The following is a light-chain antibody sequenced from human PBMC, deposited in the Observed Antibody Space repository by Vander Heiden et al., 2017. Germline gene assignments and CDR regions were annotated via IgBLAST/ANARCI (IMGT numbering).Light chain of an antibody. J-gene: IGKJ1*01. Sequence: DIHMTQAPSSLSASVGDRVTITCQASQDISNYLNWYQQKPGKAPKLLIYDASNLETGVPSRFSASGSGTDFTFSIIILQPEDLATYYCQQDDNLPWTFGQGTKVEIK. V-gene: IGKV1-33*01. CDR2: DAS. CDR3: QQDDNLPWT. CDR1: QDISNY.